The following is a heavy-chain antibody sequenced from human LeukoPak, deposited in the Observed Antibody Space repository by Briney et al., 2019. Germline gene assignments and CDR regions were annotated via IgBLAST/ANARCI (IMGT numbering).Heavy chain of an antibody. CDR1: RFSFNSYG. Sequence: GGALRLSCAPSRFSFNSYGTCWLRQGPADGQGWVAADGARGGGPYYSASVNGRIIMSRDYSKSPLYLQMDSLRVDDTAVYFGAQEDVGAAPHYWGQGTLVTV. D-gene: IGHD2-15*01. CDR3: AQEDVGAAPHY. V-gene: IGHV3-23*01. J-gene: IGHJ4*02. CDR2: DGARGGGP.